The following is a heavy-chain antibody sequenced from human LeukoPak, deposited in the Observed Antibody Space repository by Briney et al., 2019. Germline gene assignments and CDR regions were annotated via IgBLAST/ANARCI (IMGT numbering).Heavy chain of an antibody. D-gene: IGHD6-13*01. J-gene: IGHJ6*02. V-gene: IGHV4-34*01. CDR1: GGSFSGYY. CDR3: ARGAAAAGTCYGMDV. CDR2: INHSGST. Sequence: SETLSLTCAVYGGSFSGYYWSWIRQPPGKGLEWIGEINHSGSTNYNPSLKSRVIISVDTSKNQFSLKLSSVTAADTAVYYCARGAAAAGTCYGMDVWGQGTTVTVSS.